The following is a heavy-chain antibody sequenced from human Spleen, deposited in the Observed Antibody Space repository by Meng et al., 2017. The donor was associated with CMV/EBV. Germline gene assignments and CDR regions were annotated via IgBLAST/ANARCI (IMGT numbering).Heavy chain of an antibody. CDR3: ARGGERGYHYYAMDG. Sequence: ASVKVSCKTSGYMFSSFGISWVRQAPGQGLEWMGYINTYSGNAYYPQKVQGRVTMTADTSTSTAYMELRSLTSDDTAVYYCARGGERGYHYYAMDGWGQGTTVTVSS. CDR1: GYMFSSFG. CDR2: INTYSGNA. J-gene: IGHJ6*02. V-gene: IGHV1-18*04. D-gene: IGHD3-10*01.